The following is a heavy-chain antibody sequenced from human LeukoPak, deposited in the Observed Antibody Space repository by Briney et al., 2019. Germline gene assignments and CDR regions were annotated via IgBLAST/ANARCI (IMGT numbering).Heavy chain of an antibody. D-gene: IGHD6-6*01. CDR1: GYTFTGYY. CDR2: INPNSGGT. Sequence: ASVKVSCKASGYTFTGYYMHWVRQAPGQGLEWMGWINPNSGGTNYAQKFQGRVTMTRDTSISTAYMELSRLRSDDTAVYYCARRAARLGSRGLYHYYYYMDVWGKGTTVTVSS. J-gene: IGHJ6*03. V-gene: IGHV1-2*02. CDR3: ARRAARLGSRGLYHYYYYMDV.